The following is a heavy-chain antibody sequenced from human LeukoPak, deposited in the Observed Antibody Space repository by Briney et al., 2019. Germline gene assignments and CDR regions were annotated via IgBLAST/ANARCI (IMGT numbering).Heavy chain of an antibody. CDR2: ISDSGGTT. CDR1: GFTFSSNA. V-gene: IGHV3-23*01. Sequence: PGGSLRLSCAASGFTFSSNAMNWVRQAPGKGLEWVSGISDSGGTTYYADSVKGRFTISRDNSKNTLYLQMNSLRAEDTALYYCAGYDQESVFKNWGQGTLVTVSS. J-gene: IGHJ4*02. D-gene: IGHD5-12*01. CDR3: AGYDQESVFKN.